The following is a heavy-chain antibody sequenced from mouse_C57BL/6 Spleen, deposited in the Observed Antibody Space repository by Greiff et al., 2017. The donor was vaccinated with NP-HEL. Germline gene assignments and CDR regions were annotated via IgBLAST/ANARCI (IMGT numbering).Heavy chain of an antibody. V-gene: IGHV2-5*01. D-gene: IGHD2-1*01. CDR2: IWRGGST. J-gene: IGHJ3*01. CDR1: GFSLTSYG. Sequence: VQLQESGPGLVQPSQSLSITCTVSGFSLTSYGVHWVRQSPGKGLEWLGVIWRGGSTDYNAAFMSRLSITKDNSKSQVFFKMNSLQADDTAIYYCAKNFDGNYSAWFAYWGQGTLVTVSA. CDR3: AKNFDGNYSAWFAY.